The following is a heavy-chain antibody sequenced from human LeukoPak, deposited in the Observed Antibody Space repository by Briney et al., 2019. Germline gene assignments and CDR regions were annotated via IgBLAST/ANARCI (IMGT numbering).Heavy chain of an antibody. D-gene: IGHD5-24*01. J-gene: IGHJ4*02. Sequence: PGGSLRLSCAASGFTFSSYAMHWVRQAPGKGLEWVAVISYDGSNKYYADSVKGRFTISRDNSKNTLYLQMNSLRAEDTAVYYCARDLMAYFDYWGQGTLVTVSS. CDR3: ARDLMAYFDY. CDR1: GFTFSSYA. CDR2: ISYDGSNK. V-gene: IGHV3-30*04.